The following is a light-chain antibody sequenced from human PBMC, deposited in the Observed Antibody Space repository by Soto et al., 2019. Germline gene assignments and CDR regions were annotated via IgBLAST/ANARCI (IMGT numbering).Light chain of an antibody. Sequence: QAVVTQPPSASGTPGQRVTISCSGSSSNIGSNYVYWYQQLPGTAPKLLIYRNNQRPSGVPDRFSGSKSGTSASLAISGRRSEEEADYYCAAWDDSLSGPVFGGGTKLTVL. CDR2: RNN. J-gene: IGLJ2*01. CDR3: AAWDDSLSGPV. CDR1: SSNIGSNY. V-gene: IGLV1-47*01.